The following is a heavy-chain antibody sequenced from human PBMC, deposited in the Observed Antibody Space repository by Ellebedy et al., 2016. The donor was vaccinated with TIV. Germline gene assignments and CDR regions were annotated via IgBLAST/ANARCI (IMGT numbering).Heavy chain of an antibody. V-gene: IGHV3-30*03. CDR2: IGHDGSNK. J-gene: IGHJ3*01. CDR1: GFTFDDYC. CDR3: ARVGWDLVAASDV. D-gene: IGHD1-26*01. Sequence: GESLKISCAASGFTFDDYCMHWVRHAPGKGLEWVAVIGHDGSNKYYAASLEGRFTISRDNSKNKLYLQMNSLRPDDTAVYYCARVGWDLVAASDVWGHGTMVTVSS.